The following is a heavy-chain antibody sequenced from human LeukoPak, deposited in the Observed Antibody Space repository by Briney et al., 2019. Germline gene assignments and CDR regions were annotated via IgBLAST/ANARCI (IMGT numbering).Heavy chain of an antibody. CDR2: INWNGGST. J-gene: IGHJ4*02. Sequence: GGSLRPSCAASGFTFDDCGMSWVRQAPGKGLEWVSGINWNGGSTGYADSVKGRFTISRDNAKNSLYLQMNSLRAEDTALYYCARDLDGSYAFDYWGQGTLVPVSS. V-gene: IGHV3-20*04. CDR1: GFTFDDCG. D-gene: IGHD1-26*01. CDR3: ARDLDGSYAFDY.